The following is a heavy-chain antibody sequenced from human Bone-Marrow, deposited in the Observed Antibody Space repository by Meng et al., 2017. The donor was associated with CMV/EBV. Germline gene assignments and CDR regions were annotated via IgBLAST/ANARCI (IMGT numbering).Heavy chain of an antibody. J-gene: IGHJ6*02. CDR3: ARDYPNSSSVYYYYYGMDV. CDR1: GFTFSSYW. D-gene: IGHD6-6*01. V-gene: IGHV3-74*01. Sequence: GESLKISCAASGFTFSSYWMHWVRQAPGKGLVWVSRINSDGSRTSYADSVKGRFTITRDNAKNTLYLQMNSLRAEDTAVYYCARDYPNSSSVYYYYYGMDVWGQGTTVTVSS. CDR2: INSDGSRT.